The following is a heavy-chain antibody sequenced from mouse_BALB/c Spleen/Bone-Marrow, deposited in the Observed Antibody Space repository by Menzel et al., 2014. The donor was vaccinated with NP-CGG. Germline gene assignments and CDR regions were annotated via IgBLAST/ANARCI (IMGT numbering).Heavy chain of an antibody. J-gene: IGHJ4*01. CDR3: ARRGWYYAMDY. V-gene: IGHV5-12*01. D-gene: IGHD2-3*01. Sequence: EVQRVESGGGLVKPGGSLKLSCAASGFIFSDYYMYWVRQTPEERLEWVAYISNGGGSTYYPDTVKGRFTISRDNAKNTLYLQMSRLKSEDTAMYYCARRGWYYAMDYWGQGTSVTVSS. CDR1: GFIFSDYY. CDR2: ISNGGGST.